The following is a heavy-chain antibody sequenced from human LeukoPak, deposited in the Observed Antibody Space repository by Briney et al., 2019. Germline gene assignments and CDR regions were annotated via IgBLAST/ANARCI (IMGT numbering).Heavy chain of an antibody. J-gene: IGHJ4*02. Sequence: SETLSLTCTVSGGSISSSSYYWGRIRQPPGKGPEWIGSIYYSGSTYYNPSLKSRVTISVDTSKNQFSLKLSSVTAADTAVYYCARHDPYSSSWPPGNDYWGQGTLVTVSS. D-gene: IGHD6-13*01. CDR1: GGSISSSSYY. CDR2: IYYSGST. V-gene: IGHV4-39*01. CDR3: ARHDPYSSSWPPGNDY.